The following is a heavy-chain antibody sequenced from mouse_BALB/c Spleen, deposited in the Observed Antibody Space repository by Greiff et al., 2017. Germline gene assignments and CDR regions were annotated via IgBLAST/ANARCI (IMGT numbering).Heavy chain of an antibody. CDR3: ARTRGSSPFDY. CDR1: GFNIKDTY. J-gene: IGHJ2*01. Sequence: EVQLQQPGAELVKPGASVKLSCTASGFNIKDTYMHWVKQRPEQGLEWIGRIDPANGNTKYDPKFQGKATITADTSSNTAYLQLSSLTSEDTAVYYCARTRGSSPFDYWGQGTTLTVSS. CDR2: IDPANGNT. D-gene: IGHD1-1*01. V-gene: IGHV14-3*02.